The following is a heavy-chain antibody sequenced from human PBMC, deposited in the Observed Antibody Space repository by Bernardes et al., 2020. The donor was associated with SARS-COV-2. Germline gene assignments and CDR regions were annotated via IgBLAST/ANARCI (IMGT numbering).Heavy chain of an antibody. CDR2: IGPSSRDI. D-gene: IGHD2-15*01. CDR1: GFTFSSYS. V-gene: IGHV3-21*05. Sequence: GSLSPSCAASGFTFSSYSMYWVRQTPGKGLEWVSHIGPSSRDISCSVSVKVRFTTSRDDAKNSLYLQMNSLTAEDTAVYYCARRLIVEARAGLDYWGQGNLVTVSS. J-gene: IGHJ4*02. CDR3: ARRLIVEARAGLDY.